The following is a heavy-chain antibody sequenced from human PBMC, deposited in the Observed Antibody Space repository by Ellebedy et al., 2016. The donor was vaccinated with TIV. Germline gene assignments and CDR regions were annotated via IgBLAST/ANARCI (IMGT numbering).Heavy chain of an antibody. Sequence: GESLKISCAASGFIFSHYWMHWVRQAPGKGLVWVSRFHSDGSKTWYADSVKGRFTFSRDNGQNTLYLQMNRLRAEDTAVYYYLREGIGGSFDIWGLGTMVTVSS. V-gene: IGHV3-74*01. CDR3: LREGIGGSFDI. CDR2: FHSDGSKT. D-gene: IGHD3-10*01. J-gene: IGHJ3*02. CDR1: GFIFSHYW.